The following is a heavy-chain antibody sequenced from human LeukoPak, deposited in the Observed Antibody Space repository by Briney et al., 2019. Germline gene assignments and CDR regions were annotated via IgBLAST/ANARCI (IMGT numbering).Heavy chain of an antibody. CDR2: MSPNSGDT. CDR3: ARVMSSYDFWSGTYYYGMDV. CDR1: GYTFTSYD. V-gene: IGHV1-8*01. J-gene: IGHJ6*02. Sequence: GASVKVSCKASGYTFTSYDINWVRHATGQGLEWMGWMSPNSGDTGYAQKFQGRVTMTRNTSISTAYMELSSLRSEDTAVYYCARVMSSYDFWSGTYYYGMDVWGQGTTVTVSS. D-gene: IGHD3-3*01.